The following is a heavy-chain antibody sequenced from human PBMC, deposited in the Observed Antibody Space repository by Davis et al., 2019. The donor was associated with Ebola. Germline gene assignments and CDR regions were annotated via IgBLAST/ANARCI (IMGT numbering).Heavy chain of an antibody. CDR2: TYYRSKWYN. CDR1: GDSVSSNSAA. V-gene: IGHV6-1*01. D-gene: IGHD6-13*01. CDR3: ARGRSWPLDS. Sequence: SCAISGDSVSSNSAAWNWISQSPSRGLEWLGRTYYRSKWYNDYAVSVKSRITFNSDTSKNQFSLQLSSVTPEDTAVYYCARGRSWPLDSWGQGTLVTVSS. J-gene: IGHJ4*02.